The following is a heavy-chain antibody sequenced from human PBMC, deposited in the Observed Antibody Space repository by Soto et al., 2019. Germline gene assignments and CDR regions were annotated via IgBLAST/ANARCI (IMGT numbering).Heavy chain of an antibody. Sequence: SETLSLTCAVYGGSFSGYYWSWIRQPPGKGLEWIGEINHSGSTNYNPSLKSRVTISIDTSKNQFSLKLSSVTAADTAVYYCARATSIFGVVTMTSYYYYGMDVWGQGTTVTVSS. CDR2: INHSGST. D-gene: IGHD3-3*01. V-gene: IGHV4-34*01. J-gene: IGHJ6*02. CDR3: ARATSIFGVVTMTSYYYYGMDV. CDR1: GGSFSGYY.